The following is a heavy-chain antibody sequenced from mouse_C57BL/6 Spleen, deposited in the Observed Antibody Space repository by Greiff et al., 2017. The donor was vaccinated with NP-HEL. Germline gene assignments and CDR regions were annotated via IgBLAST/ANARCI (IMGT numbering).Heavy chain of an antibody. CDR3: AREDITSYFDV. CDR1: GFTFSSYA. D-gene: IGHD1-1*01. Sequence: EVMLVESGGGLVKPGGSLKLSCAASGFTFSSYAMSWVRQTPETRLEWVATISDGGSYTYYPDNVKGRFTISRDNAKNNLYLQMSHLKSEDTAMYYCAREDITSYFDVWGTGTTVTVSS. J-gene: IGHJ1*03. CDR2: ISDGGSYT. V-gene: IGHV5-4*01.